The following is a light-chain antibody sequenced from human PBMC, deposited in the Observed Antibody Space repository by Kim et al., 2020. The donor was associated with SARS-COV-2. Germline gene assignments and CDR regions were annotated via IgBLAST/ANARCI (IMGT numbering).Light chain of an antibody. J-gene: IGKJ2*01. CDR1: QSISSY. Sequence: ASVGDRVTITCRASQSISSYLNWDQQKPGKAPKLLIYAASSLQSGVPSRFSGSGSGTDFTLTISSLQPEDFATYYCQQSYSTLMYTFGQGTKLEI. CDR3: QQSYSTLMYT. V-gene: IGKV1-39*01. CDR2: AAS.